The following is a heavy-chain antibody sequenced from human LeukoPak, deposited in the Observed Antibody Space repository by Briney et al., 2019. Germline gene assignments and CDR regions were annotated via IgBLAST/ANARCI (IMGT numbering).Heavy chain of an antibody. CDR2: ISYDGSNK. Sequence: GRSLRLSCAASGFTFSSYGMHWVRQAPGKGLEWVAVISYDGSNKYYADSVKGRFTISRDNSKNTLYLQMNSLRVEDTAAYYCARDSYYYDSSGYYLHFDYWGQGTLVTVSS. CDR1: GFTFSSYG. D-gene: IGHD3-22*01. V-gene: IGHV3-30*03. CDR3: ARDSYYYDSSGYYLHFDY. J-gene: IGHJ4*02.